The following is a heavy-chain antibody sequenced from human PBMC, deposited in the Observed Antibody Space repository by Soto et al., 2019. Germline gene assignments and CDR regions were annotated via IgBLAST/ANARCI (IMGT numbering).Heavy chain of an antibody. D-gene: IGHD2-15*01. V-gene: IGHV3-30*03. CDR3: ASPYCSGGSCYRTEYFQH. CDR2: IAYDASKK. CDR1: GFSFSYYA. Sequence: QVQLVESGGGVVQPGRSLRLSCAASGFSFSYYAMHWVRQAPGKGLEGVAVIAYDASKKYYADSVKGRFTISRDNSKNTLYLQMNSLRDEDTAVYYCASPYCSGGSCYRTEYFQHLGQGTLVTVSS. J-gene: IGHJ1*01.